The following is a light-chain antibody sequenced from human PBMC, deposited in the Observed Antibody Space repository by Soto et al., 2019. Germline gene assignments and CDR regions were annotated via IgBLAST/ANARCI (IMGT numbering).Light chain of an antibody. CDR1: SSDVGSYNL. CDR3: CSYAGSSTYV. CDR2: EVS. Sequence: QSALTQPASVSGSPGQSITISCTGTSSDVGSYNLVSWYQQHPAKAPKLMIYEVSKRPSGVSNRFSGSKSGNTASLTISGLHAEDEADYYCCSYAGSSTYVFGTGTKLTVL. V-gene: IGLV2-23*02. J-gene: IGLJ1*01.